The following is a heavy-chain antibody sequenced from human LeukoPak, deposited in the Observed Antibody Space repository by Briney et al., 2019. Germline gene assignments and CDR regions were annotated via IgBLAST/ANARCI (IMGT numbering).Heavy chain of an antibody. J-gene: IGHJ3*02. CDR3: VKESSRRYYICAFEI. CDR1: RFTFSNYA. Sequence: GGSLRLSCTASRFTFSNYAIHWVRQAPGKGLECVSGISSSGGSTYYAESVKGSFITSRDNSKNRLYLQMCGLRAEDTRVYYCVKESSRRYYICAFEIWGQGTMVTVS. CDR2: ISSSGGST. D-gene: IGHD1-26*01. V-gene: IGHV3-64D*09.